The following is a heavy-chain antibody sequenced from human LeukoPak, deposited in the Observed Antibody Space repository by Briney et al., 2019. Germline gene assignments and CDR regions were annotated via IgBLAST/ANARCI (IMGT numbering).Heavy chain of an antibody. D-gene: IGHD3-10*01. CDR2: ISSSSSYT. CDR1: GFTFSSYS. J-gene: IGHJ6*02. V-gene: IGHV3-21*01. Sequence: GGSLRLSCAASGFTFSSYSMNWVRQAPGKGLEWVSSISSSSSYTYYADSVKGRFTISRDNAKNSLYLQMNSLRAEDTAVYYCARDEGTFTMGRGDYGMDVWGQGTTVSVSS. CDR3: ARDEGTFTMGRGDYGMDV.